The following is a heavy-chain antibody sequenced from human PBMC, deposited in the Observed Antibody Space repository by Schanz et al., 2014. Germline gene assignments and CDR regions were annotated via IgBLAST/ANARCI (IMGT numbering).Heavy chain of an antibody. Sequence: EVQLVESGGGLVQPGGSLRLSCAASGFTFSSNSMNWVRQAPGKGLEWVSVIGVDGTTTYYADSVKGRFTISRDNSKNTLYLQMNSLRPEDTAVYFCAKIERNEDWGQGTLVTVSS. CDR1: GFTFSSNS. D-gene: IGHD1-1*01. J-gene: IGHJ4*02. V-gene: IGHV3-23*04. CDR2: IGVDGTTT. CDR3: AKIERNED.